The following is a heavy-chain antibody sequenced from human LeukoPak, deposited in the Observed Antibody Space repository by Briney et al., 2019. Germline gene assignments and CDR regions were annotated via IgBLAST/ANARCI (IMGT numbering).Heavy chain of an antibody. CDR2: INSSSSAI. Sequence: GGSLRLSCAASGFSFSTSSMNWVRQAPGKGLEWISYINSSSSAIYYGDSVKGRFAISRDNAKNSLYLQMNSLRAEDTAVYYCARDHAYAFDIWGQGTLVTVSS. CDR3: ARDHAYAFDI. D-gene: IGHD2-2*01. J-gene: IGHJ3*02. CDR1: GFSFSTSS. V-gene: IGHV3-48*01.